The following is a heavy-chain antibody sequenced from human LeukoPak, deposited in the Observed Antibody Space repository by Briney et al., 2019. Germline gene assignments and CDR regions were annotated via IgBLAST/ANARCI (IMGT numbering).Heavy chain of an antibody. CDR2: FDPEDGET. CDR1: GYTLTELS. V-gene: IGHV1-24*01. Sequence: ASVKVSCKVSGYTLTELSIHWVRQAPGKGLEWMGGFDPEDGETIYAQKFQGRVTMTEDTSTDTAYMELSSLRSEDTAVYYCATTGGRYDFWSGYFNWFDPWGQGTLVTVSS. CDR3: ATTGGRYDFWSGYFNWFDP. D-gene: IGHD3-3*01. J-gene: IGHJ5*02.